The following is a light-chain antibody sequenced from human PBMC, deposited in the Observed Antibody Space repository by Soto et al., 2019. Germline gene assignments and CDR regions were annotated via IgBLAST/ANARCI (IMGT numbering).Light chain of an antibody. Sequence: DIQMTQSPSSLSASVGDRVTITCRASQSISSYFNWYQQKPGQAPKLLIYAASSLQSGVPSRFSGSGSGTEFTLTISSLQPEDFATYYCQQSYSTPITFGQGTRLEIK. J-gene: IGKJ5*01. CDR2: AAS. CDR3: QQSYSTPIT. V-gene: IGKV1-39*01. CDR1: QSISSY.